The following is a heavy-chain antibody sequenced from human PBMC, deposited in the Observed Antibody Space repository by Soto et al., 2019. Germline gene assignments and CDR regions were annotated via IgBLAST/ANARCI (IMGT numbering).Heavy chain of an antibody. CDR1: GFTLSSYG. D-gene: IGHD6-13*01. CDR3: AKASSSWNYYYYYGMDV. CDR2: ISYDGSNK. J-gene: IGHJ6*02. V-gene: IGHV3-30*18. Sequence: QVQLVESGGGVVQPGRSLRLSCAASGFTLSSYGMHWVRQAPGKGLEWVAVISYDGSNKYYADSVKGRFTISRDNSKNTLYLQMNSLRAEDTAVYYCAKASSSWNYYYYYGMDVWGQGTTVTVSS.